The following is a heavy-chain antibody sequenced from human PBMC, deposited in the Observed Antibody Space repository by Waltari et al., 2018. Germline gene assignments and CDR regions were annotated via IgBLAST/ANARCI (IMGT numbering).Heavy chain of an antibody. D-gene: IGHD1-26*01. V-gene: IGHV4-38-2*01. J-gene: IGHJ4*02. CDR3: ARQGGRYSHFDY. CDR2: IYHSGST. CDR1: GSSIRSGSY. Sequence: QVPLQESGPGLVKPSETLSLTCAVPGSSIRSGSYWGWIRQPPGKGLEWIGSIYHSGSTYYNPSLKSRVTISVDTSKNQFSLKLSSVTAADTAVYYCARQGGRYSHFDYWGQGTLVTVSS.